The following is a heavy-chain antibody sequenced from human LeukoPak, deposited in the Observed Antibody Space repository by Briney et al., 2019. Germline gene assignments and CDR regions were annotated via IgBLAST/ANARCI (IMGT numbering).Heavy chain of an antibody. J-gene: IGHJ4*02. D-gene: IGHD2-15*01. Sequence: GGSLRLSCATSGFTFNNYAMNWIRQAPGKGLEWVSVISGSGGNTYYTDSVKGRFSISRDDSKSMLYLQLNSLRAEDTALYYCARCTGGTCYLPLDYWGQGTLVTVSS. CDR1: GFTFNNYA. CDR3: ARCTGGTCYLPLDY. V-gene: IGHV3-23*01. CDR2: ISGSGGNT.